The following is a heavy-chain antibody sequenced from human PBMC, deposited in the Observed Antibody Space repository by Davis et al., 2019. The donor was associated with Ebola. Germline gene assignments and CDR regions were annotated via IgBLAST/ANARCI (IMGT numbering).Heavy chain of an antibody. J-gene: IGHJ6*02. CDR2: INSDGSST. D-gene: IGHD3-10*01. V-gene: IGHV3-74*01. Sequence: PGGSLRLSCAASGFTFSSYWMHWVRQAPGKGLVWVSRINSDGSSTSYADSVKGRFTISRDNAKNTLYLQMNSLRAEDTAVYYCASMVRGVSYYYYGMDVWGQGTTVTVSS. CDR3: ASMVRGVSYYYYGMDV. CDR1: GFTFSSYW.